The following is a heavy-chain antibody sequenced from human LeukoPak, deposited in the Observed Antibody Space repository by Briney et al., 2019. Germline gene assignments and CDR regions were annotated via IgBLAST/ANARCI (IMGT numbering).Heavy chain of an antibody. V-gene: IGHV4-39*01. CDR2: IYYSGST. CDR3: AGTYYDFWSGYSWFEP. D-gene: IGHD3-3*01. CDR1: GGSISSSSYY. Sequence: SETLSLTWTVSGGSISSSSYYWGWIRQPPGKGLEWIGSIYYSGSTYYNPSLKSRVTISVDTSKNQFSLKLSSVTAADTAVYYCAGTYYDFWSGYSWFEPWGQGTLVTVSS. J-gene: IGHJ5*02.